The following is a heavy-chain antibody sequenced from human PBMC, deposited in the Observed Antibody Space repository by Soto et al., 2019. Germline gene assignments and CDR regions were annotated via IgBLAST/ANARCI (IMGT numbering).Heavy chain of an antibody. CDR3: AKDRSSGSPYYGMDF. CDR2: CKWNSGDV. J-gene: IGHJ6*02. CDR1: GFTFGDYA. V-gene: IGHV3-9*01. D-gene: IGHD3-10*01. Sequence: RLSCAASGFTFGDYAMHWVLQVPGKGLEWVSGCKWNSGDVGYADSVKGRFTISRDNAKNSLYLQMNSLRPEDTAVYYCAKDRSSGSPYYGMDFWGQGTMVTVSS.